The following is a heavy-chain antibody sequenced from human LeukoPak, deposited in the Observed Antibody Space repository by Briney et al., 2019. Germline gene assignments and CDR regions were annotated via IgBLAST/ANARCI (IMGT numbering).Heavy chain of an antibody. D-gene: IGHD5-24*01. V-gene: IGHV4-59*01. CDR2: IYYSGST. CDR1: GGSISSYH. J-gene: IGHJ5*02. CDR3: ARDLDRDGYNT. Sequence: SETLSLPCTVSGGSISSYHWSWLRQPPGKGLEGIGYIYYSGSTNYNPSLKSRVTISVDTSKNPFSLKLSAVTAADTAVYYCARDLDRDGYNTWGQGTLVTVSS.